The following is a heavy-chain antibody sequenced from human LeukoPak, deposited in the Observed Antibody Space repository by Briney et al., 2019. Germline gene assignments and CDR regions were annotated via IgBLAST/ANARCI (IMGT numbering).Heavy chain of an antibody. CDR2: INPKSGGT. D-gene: IGHD6-19*01. CDR1: GYTFTSYY. J-gene: IGHJ4*02. CDR3: ARSSSGWPLYFDC. V-gene: IGHV1-2*02. Sequence: GASVKVSCKASGYTFTSYYMHWVRQAPGEGVEWMGWINPKSGGTKLAQKHQGGVTMTADTSIDTAYLELSNLKSDDTAIYYCARSSSGWPLYFDCWGQGTLVTVSS.